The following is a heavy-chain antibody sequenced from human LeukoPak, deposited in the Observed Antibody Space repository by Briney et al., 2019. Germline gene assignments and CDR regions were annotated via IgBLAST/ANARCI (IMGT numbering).Heavy chain of an antibody. D-gene: IGHD2-2*01. Sequence: PSETLSLTCTVSGGSLTSSSYYWGWIRQPPGKGLEWIGSIYYSGTTYYNPSLKSRVTISVDTSKNQFSLKLSSVTAADTAVYYCARHDIVVVPASFGIGSFFDYWGQGTLVTVSS. V-gene: IGHV4-39*01. CDR2: IYYSGTT. CDR1: GGSLTSSSYY. J-gene: IGHJ4*02. CDR3: ARHDIVVVPASFGIGSFFDY.